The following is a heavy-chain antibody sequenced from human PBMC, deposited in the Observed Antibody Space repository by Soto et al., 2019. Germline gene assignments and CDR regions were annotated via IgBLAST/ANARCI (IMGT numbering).Heavy chain of an antibody. V-gene: IGHV3-30-3*01. CDR2: ISYDGSNK. D-gene: IGHD1-26*01. J-gene: IGHJ2*01. Sequence: QVQLVESGGGVVQPGRSLRLSCAASGFTFSSYAMHWVRQAPGKGLEWVAVISYDGSNKYYADSVKRRFTISTDNSKHSLYLQMTSLRVEDTAVYYFAREALWGRATGLGYCALWGRGSMVTVSS. CDR3: AREALWGRATGLGYCAL. CDR1: GFTFSSYA.